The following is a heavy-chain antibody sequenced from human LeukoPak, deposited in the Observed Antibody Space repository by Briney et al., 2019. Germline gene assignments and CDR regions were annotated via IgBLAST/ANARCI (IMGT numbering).Heavy chain of an antibody. D-gene: IGHD1-26*01. J-gene: IGHJ4*02. V-gene: IGHV4-34*01. CDR2: INHSGST. CDR3: ARGLVIVGASEEGY. Sequence: SETLSLTCAVYGGSFSGYYWSWIRQPPGKGLEWIGEINHSGSTNYNPSLKSRVTISVDTSKNQFSLKLSSVTAADTAVYYCARGLVIVGASEEGYWGQGTLVTVSS. CDR1: GGSFSGYY.